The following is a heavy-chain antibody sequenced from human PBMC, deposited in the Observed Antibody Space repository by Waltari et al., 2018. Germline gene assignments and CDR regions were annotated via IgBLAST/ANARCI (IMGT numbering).Heavy chain of an antibody. CDR2: IYYSGST. CDR1: GGSISSYY. CDR3: ARAGWLVEGGFDY. V-gene: IGHV4-59*01. J-gene: IGHJ4*02. Sequence: QVQLQESGPGLVKPSETLSLTCTVSGGSISSYYWTWIRQPPGKGLEWIGYIYYSGSTNYNPSLKSRVTISVDTSKNQFSLKLSSVTAADTAVYYCARAGWLVEGGFDYWGQGTLVTVSS. D-gene: IGHD6-19*01.